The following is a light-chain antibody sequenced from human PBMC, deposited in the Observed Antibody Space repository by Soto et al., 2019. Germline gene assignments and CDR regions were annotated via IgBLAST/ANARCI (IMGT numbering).Light chain of an antibody. CDR3: QQYGSTPLT. CDR1: QSVRNNY. CDR2: DVS. J-gene: IGKJ4*01. Sequence: EIVLTQSPGTLSLSPGERATLSCRASQSVRNNYLVWYQQRPGQPPRFLMYDVSTRAAGIPDRFSGSGSGTDFTLTISRLEPEDFAVYYCQQYGSTPLTFAGGTKVEIE. V-gene: IGKV3-20*01.